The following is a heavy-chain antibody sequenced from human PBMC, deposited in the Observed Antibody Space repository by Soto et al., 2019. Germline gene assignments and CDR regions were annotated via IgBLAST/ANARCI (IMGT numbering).Heavy chain of an antibody. Sequence: QITLKESSPTLVKPTQTLTLTCTFSGFSLSTSGVGVTWIRQPPGKALEWLALIYWDDDALYSPSLKSRLTITKDTSTNQVVLTMTNMDPADTATYYCAXGDTSXGLMKYWGQGTLVTVSS. J-gene: IGHJ4*02. CDR3: AXGDTSXGLMKY. CDR1: GFSLSTSGVG. D-gene: IGHD3-10*01. V-gene: IGHV2-5*02. CDR2: IYWDDDA.